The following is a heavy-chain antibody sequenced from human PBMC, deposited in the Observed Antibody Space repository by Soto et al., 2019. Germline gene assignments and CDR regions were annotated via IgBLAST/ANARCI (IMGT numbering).Heavy chain of an antibody. Sequence: ASVKVSCKASGYTFSGFYMHWVRQAPGQGLGWMGWINPNSGGTKSAEKFQGRVTMTRDTSISTAYMELSRLTSDDTAVYYCASAAVTGTAGLDFWGQGTQVTVSS. CDR3: ASAAVTGTAGLDF. J-gene: IGHJ4*02. V-gene: IGHV1-2*02. CDR2: INPNSGGT. CDR1: GYTFSGFY. D-gene: IGHD6-19*01.